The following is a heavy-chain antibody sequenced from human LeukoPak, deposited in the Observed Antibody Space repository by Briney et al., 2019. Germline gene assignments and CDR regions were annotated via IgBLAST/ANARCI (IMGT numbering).Heavy chain of an antibody. CDR2: IKQDGSEI. CDR3: ARLDNDGFFDY. Sequence: GGSLRLSCAASGFTFRSYWMSWVRQAPGKGPEWVANIKQDGSEIYYVDSVKGRFTISRDNAKNSLYLQMNSLRAEDTAVYYCARLDNDGFFDYWGQGTLVTVSS. V-gene: IGHV3-7*01. J-gene: IGHJ4*02. D-gene: IGHD3-10*01. CDR1: GFTFRSYW.